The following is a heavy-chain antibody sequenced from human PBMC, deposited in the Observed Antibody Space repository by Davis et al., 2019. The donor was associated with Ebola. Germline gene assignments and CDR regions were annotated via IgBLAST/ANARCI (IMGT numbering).Heavy chain of an antibody. J-gene: IGHJ4*02. D-gene: IGHD5-18*01. CDR3: ARASRGYSYGTGLDY. Sequence: LRLSCTVSGGSISSGGYYWSWIRQHPGKGLEWIGYIYYSGSTYYNPSLKSRVTISVDTSKNQFSLKLSSVTAADTAVYYCARASRGYSYGTGLDYWGQGTLVTVSS. CDR1: GGSISSGGYY. CDR2: IYYSGST. V-gene: IGHV4-31*03.